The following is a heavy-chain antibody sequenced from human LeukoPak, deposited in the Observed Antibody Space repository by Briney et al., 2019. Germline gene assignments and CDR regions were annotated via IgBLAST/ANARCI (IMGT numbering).Heavy chain of an antibody. CDR3: ARNCHYGGNRWVVMGDY. V-gene: IGHV4-59*08. CDR1: GGSISSYY. CDR2: IYCSGST. D-gene: IGHD4-23*01. Sequence: SETLSHTCTVSGGSISSYYWSWIRQPPGKGLEWIGYIYCSGSTNYNPSLKSRVTISVDTSKNQFSLKLSSVTAADTAVYYCARNCHYGGNRWVVMGDYWGQGTLVTVSS. J-gene: IGHJ4*02.